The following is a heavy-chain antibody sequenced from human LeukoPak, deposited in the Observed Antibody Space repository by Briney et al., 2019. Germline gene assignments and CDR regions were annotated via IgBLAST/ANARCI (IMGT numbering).Heavy chain of an antibody. V-gene: IGHV1-8*03. J-gene: IGHJ5*02. D-gene: IGHD3-10*01. CDR2: MNPNSGNT. Sequence: ASVKVSCKASGYTFTSYDINWVRQATGQGLEWMGWMNPNSGNTGYAQKFQGRVTITRNTSISTAYMELSSLRSEDTAVYYCARDQDYYGSGSYGPDHWGQGILVTVSS. CDR1: GYTFTSYD. CDR3: ARDQDYYGSGSYGPDH.